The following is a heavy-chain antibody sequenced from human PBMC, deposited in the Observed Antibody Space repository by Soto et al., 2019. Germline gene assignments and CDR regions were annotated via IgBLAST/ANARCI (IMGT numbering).Heavy chain of an antibody. Sequence: EVLLVGSGGGPVKPGGSLRLSCTASGFRFSSYGMNWVRQAPGKGLEWVSSISSSSRHIYYADSVKGRFTISRDNAKNSLYLQMNSLRAEDTAMYFCARDPSDLWEPDQYFPHWGQGTLVAVSS. J-gene: IGHJ1*01. V-gene: IGHV3-21*01. CDR2: ISSSSRHI. CDR3: ARDPSDLWEPDQYFPH. CDR1: GFRFSSYG. D-gene: IGHD1-26*01.